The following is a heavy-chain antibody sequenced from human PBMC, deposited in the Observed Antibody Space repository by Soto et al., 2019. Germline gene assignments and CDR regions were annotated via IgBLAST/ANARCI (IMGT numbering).Heavy chain of an antibody. V-gene: IGHV1-18*01. Sequence: ASVKVSCKASGYTFTSYGISGVRQAPGQGLEWMGWISAYNGNTNYAQKLQGRVTMTTDTSTSTAYMELRSLRSDDTAVYYCARDAYYYDSSGYYRYWGQGTLVTVSS. CDR1: GYTFTSYG. CDR2: ISAYNGNT. CDR3: ARDAYYYDSSGYYRY. D-gene: IGHD3-22*01. J-gene: IGHJ4*02.